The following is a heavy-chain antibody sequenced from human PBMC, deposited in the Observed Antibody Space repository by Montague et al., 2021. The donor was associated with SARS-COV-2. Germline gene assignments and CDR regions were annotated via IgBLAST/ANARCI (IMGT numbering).Heavy chain of an antibody. J-gene: IGHJ4*02. D-gene: IGHD5-24*01. Sequence: SETLSLTCTVSGGSISSYYWSWIRQPPGKGLEWIGYIYYSGSTNYNPSLKSPVTISVDTSKNQSSLKLSSVTAADTAVYYCARGDVEMATIKSGGPFYHFDYWGQGTPVTVSS. CDR2: IYYSGST. CDR3: ARGDVEMATIKSGGPFYHFDY. CDR1: GGSISSYY. V-gene: IGHV4-59*13.